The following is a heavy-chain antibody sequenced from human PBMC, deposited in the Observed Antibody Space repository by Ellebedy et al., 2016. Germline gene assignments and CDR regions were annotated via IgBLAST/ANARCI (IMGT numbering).Heavy chain of an antibody. CDR3: ARLYSSSWLRYNWFDP. CDR1: GGSISSSSYY. CDR2: IYYSGST. V-gene: IGHV4-39*01. Sequence: SETLSLTCTVSGGSISSSSYYWGWIRPPPGKGLEWIGSIYYSGSTYYNPSLKSRVTISVDTSKNQFSLKLSSVTAADTAVYYCARLYSSSWLRYNWFDPWGQGTLVTVSS. J-gene: IGHJ5*02. D-gene: IGHD6-13*01.